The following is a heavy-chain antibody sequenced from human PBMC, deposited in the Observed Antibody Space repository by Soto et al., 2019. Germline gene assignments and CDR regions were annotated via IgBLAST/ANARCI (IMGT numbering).Heavy chain of an antibody. D-gene: IGHD2-2*01. CDR2: ISAYNGNT. Sequence: GASVKVSCKASGYTFTSYGISWVRQAPGQGLEWMGWISAYNGNTNYAQKLQGRVTMTTDTSTSTAYMELRSLRSDDTAVYYCAREFVGYCSSTSCYDFDYWGQGTLVTVSS. CDR3: AREFVGYCSSTSCYDFDY. V-gene: IGHV1-18*01. CDR1: GYTFTSYG. J-gene: IGHJ4*02.